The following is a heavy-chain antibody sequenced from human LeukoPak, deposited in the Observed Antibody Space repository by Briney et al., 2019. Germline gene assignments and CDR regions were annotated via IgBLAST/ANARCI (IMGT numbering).Heavy chain of an antibody. CDR3: ARAQPYYYDSSGYLGIAFDI. Sequence: KPTETLSLTCTVSGGSISSGGYYWSWIRQHPGKGLEWIGYIYYSGSTYYNPSLKSRVTISVDTSKNQFSLKLSSVTAADTAVYYCARAQPYYYDSSGYLGIAFDIWGQGTMVTVSS. CDR1: GGSISSGGYY. J-gene: IGHJ3*02. D-gene: IGHD3-22*01. CDR2: IYYSGST. V-gene: IGHV4-31*03.